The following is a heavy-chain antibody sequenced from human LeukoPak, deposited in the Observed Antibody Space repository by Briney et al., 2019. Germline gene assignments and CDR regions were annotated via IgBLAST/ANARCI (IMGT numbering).Heavy chain of an antibody. CDR3: ARVDDLLEWLLSPNYFDS. CDR2: ISAYNGNT. Sequence: ASVKVSCKASGYTFTSYGISWVRQAPGQGLEWMGWISAYNGNTNYAQKLQGRVTMTTDTSTSSAYMELRSLRSDDTAVYYCARVDDLLEWLLSPNYFDSWGQGTLVTVSS. J-gene: IGHJ4*02. CDR1: GYTFTSYG. D-gene: IGHD3-3*01. V-gene: IGHV1-18*01.